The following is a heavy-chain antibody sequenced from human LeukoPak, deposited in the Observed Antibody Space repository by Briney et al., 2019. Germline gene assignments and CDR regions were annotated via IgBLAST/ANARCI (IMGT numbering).Heavy chain of an antibody. J-gene: IGHJ6*03. D-gene: IGHD3-3*01. CDR2: IYYSGST. V-gene: IGHV4-59*12. CDR1: GGSISSDY. CDR3: AIRRRLRFLEWSSRAVYYYYYMDV. Sequence: PSETLSLTCTVSGGSISSDYWSWIRQPPGKGLEWIGYIYYSGSTYYNPSLKSRVTISVDTSKNQFSLKLSSVTAADTAVYYCAIRRRLRFLEWSSRAVYYYYYMDVWGKGTTVTVSS.